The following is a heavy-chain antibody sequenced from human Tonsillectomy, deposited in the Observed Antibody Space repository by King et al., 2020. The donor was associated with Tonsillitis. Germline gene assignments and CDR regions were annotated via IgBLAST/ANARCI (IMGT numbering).Heavy chain of an antibody. CDR3: ATLGAYRDSSGYRYYFEY. V-gene: IGHV3-23*04. CDR1: GFTFSSYA. CDR2: ISGDGENT. J-gene: IGHJ4*02. Sequence: DVQLVESGGGLVQPGGSLRLSCSASGFTFSSYAMSWVRQAPGKGLDWVSVISGDGENTYYADSVKGRFTISRDNSKNTLYLQMNSQRVEDTAVYFCATLGAYRDSSGYRYYFEYWGQGTLVTVSS. D-gene: IGHD3-22*01.